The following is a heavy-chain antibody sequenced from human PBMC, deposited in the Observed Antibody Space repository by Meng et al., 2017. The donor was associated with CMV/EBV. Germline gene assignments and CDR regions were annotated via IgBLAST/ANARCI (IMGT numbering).Heavy chain of an antibody. Sequence: SETLSLTCTVSGGSVSSVSYYWSWLRQPPGKGLEWIGYIYYSGSTNYNPSLKSRVTISVDTSKNQFSLKLSSVTAADTAVYYCARGMSDFWSGYLDYWGQGTLVTVSS. J-gene: IGHJ4*02. CDR1: GGSVSSVSYY. V-gene: IGHV4-61*01. D-gene: IGHD3-3*01. CDR3: ARGMSDFWSGYLDY. CDR2: IYYSGST.